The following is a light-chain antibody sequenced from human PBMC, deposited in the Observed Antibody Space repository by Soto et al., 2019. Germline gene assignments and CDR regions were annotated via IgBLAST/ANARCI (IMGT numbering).Light chain of an antibody. CDR2: DVT. V-gene: IGLV2-8*01. CDR1: SSDVGAYNF. CDR3: SSYAGFNNVV. Sequence: QSALTQPPSASGSPGQSVTISCTGTSSDVGAYNFVSWYQQYPGKAPKLTIYDVTKRPSGVPDRFSGSKSGNTASLTVSGLQVEDEADYYCSSYAGFNNVVFGGGTKVTVL. J-gene: IGLJ2*01.